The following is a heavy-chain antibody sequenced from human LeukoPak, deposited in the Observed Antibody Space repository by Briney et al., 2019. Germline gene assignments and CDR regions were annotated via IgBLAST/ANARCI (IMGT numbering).Heavy chain of an antibody. Sequence: PGGSLRLSCAASGFTFSSYAMHWVRQAPGKGLEWVAVISYDGSNKYYADSVKGRFTISRDNSKNTLYLQINSLRVEDTAVYYCARTTVTPGSYDAFDIWGQGTMVTVSS. CDR1: GFTFSSYA. J-gene: IGHJ3*02. CDR3: ARTTVTPGSYDAFDI. CDR2: ISYDGSNK. V-gene: IGHV3-30*14. D-gene: IGHD4-17*01.